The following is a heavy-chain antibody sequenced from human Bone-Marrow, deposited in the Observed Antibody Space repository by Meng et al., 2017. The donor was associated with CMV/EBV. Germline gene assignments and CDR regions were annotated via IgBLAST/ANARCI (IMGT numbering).Heavy chain of an antibody. D-gene: IGHD6-6*01. CDR2: ISGFNGKT. J-gene: IGHJ4*02. CDR1: GYIFGRYG. V-gene: IGHV1-18*01. Sequence: KASGYIFGRYGISCVRQAPGQGLEWMGWISGFNGKTDDSQKHKGRVTLTTDTSTSKAYRELRSLRSDDTAVYYCERDGVGKSRPFEYWGQGTLVTVSS. CDR3: ERDGVGKSRPFEY.